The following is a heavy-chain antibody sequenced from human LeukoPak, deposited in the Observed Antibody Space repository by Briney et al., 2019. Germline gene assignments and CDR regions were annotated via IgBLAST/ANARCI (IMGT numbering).Heavy chain of an antibody. J-gene: IGHJ5*02. CDR3: ARDLAAAGTPNWFDP. Sequence: SETLSLTCTVSGGSISSYYWSWIRQPAGKGLDWIGRIYTSGSTNYNPSLKSRVTMSVDTSKNQFSLKLSSVTAADTAVYYCARDLAAAGTPNWFDPWGQGTLVTVSS. V-gene: IGHV4-4*07. CDR2: IYTSGST. CDR1: GGSISSYY. D-gene: IGHD6-13*01.